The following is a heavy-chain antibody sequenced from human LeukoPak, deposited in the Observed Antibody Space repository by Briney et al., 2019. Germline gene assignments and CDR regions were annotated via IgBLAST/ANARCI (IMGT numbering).Heavy chain of an antibody. CDR1: GGSISSSSYY. D-gene: IGHD3-22*01. V-gene: IGHV4-39*01. CDR2: IYYSGSI. J-gene: IGHJ4*02. Sequence: PSETLSLTCTVSGGSISSSSYYWGWIRQPPGKGLEWIVSIYYSGSIYYNPPLKSRVTISVDTSKIQFSLKLSSVTAEDTAVYYCVRHAPYYYDRSGYYSGYFDYWGQGTLVTVSS. CDR3: VRHAPYYYDRSGYYSGYFDY.